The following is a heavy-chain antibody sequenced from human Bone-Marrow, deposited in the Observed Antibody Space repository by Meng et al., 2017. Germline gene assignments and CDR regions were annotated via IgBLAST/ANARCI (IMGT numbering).Heavy chain of an antibody. J-gene: IGHJ4*02. V-gene: IGHV3-74*02. CDR1: GFTFSNAW. CDR2: TSRDGSDT. CDR3: AAAWELLPPGY. Sequence: QLVESGGDLVKSGGSLRLSCAASGFTFSNAWMHWVRQAPGKGLVWVSRTSRDGSDTVYADSVKGRFTMSRDNAKNTLYLQMNSLRAEDTAVYYCAAAWELLPPGYWGQGTLVTVSS. D-gene: IGHD1-26*01.